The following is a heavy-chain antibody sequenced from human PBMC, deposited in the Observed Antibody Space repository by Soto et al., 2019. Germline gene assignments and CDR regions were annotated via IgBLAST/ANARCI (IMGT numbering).Heavy chain of an antibody. V-gene: IGHV3-74*01. CDR3: VSDSPGDY. CDR1: GFIFSNYW. Sequence: EVQLVESGGGLVQPGGSLRLSCAGSGFIFSNYWMHWVRQAPGKGLEWVSRIDHDGPTDYADSVRGRFTISRDNAESTLYLQMNSLRPEDTAVYYCVSDSPGDYWGQGTLVTVSS. J-gene: IGHJ4*02. CDR2: IDHDGPT.